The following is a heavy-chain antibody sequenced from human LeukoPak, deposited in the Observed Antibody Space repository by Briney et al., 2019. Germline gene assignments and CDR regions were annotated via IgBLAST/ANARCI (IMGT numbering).Heavy chain of an antibody. J-gene: IGHJ4*02. V-gene: IGHV3-48*04. CDR3: ARGELIGTVFDF. Sequence: GGSLRLSCAASGFTFRTYSMKWIRQAPGKGLEWISYISGSSSTLYYADSVKGRFTISRDNANNSLFLQMNGLRAEDSAIYYCARGELIGTVFDFWGQGALVTVSS. D-gene: IGHD1-7*01. CDR2: ISGSSSTL. CDR1: GFTFRTYS.